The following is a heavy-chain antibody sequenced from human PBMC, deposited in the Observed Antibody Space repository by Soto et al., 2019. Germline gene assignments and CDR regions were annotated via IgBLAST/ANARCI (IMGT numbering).Heavy chain of an antibody. CDR2: INAANGDT. CDR1: GYTFTSYG. Sequence: ASVKVSCKASGYTFTSYGIHWVLQAPGQRLEWMGWINAANGDTKYSPKFQGRVTITRDTSASTAYMELSSLRSEDTAVYYCVRRHVSATGIDWFDPWGQGTLVTVSS. J-gene: IGHJ5*02. D-gene: IGHD6-13*01. V-gene: IGHV1-3*01. CDR3: VRRHVSATGIDWFDP.